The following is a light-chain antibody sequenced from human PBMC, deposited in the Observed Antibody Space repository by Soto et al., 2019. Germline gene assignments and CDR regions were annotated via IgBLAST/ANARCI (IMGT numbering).Light chain of an antibody. CDR1: RSNVGTNH. Sequence: QAVVTQPPSASGTPGQRVTISCSGSRSNVGTNHVNWYQQFPGSAPKLLIHSGDQRPSGVPDRFSGSESGTSASLAISGLLSADEADYYCSSYTSSSTLVFGTGTKLTVL. CDR3: SSYTSSSTLV. V-gene: IGLV1-44*01. J-gene: IGLJ1*01. CDR2: SGD.